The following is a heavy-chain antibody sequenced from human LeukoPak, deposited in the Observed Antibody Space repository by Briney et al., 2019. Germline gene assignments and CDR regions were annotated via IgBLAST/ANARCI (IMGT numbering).Heavy chain of an antibody. CDR3: ARLRRYSSSSGWFDP. CDR2: IYYSGST. D-gene: IGHD6-6*01. CDR1: GGSISSSSYY. Sequence: SETLSLTCTVSGGSISSSSYYWGWIRQPPGKGLEWIGSIYYSGSTYYNPSLKSRVTISVDTSKNQFSLKLSSVTAADTAVYYCARLRRYSSSSGWFDPWGQGTLVTVSS. V-gene: IGHV4-39*01. J-gene: IGHJ5*02.